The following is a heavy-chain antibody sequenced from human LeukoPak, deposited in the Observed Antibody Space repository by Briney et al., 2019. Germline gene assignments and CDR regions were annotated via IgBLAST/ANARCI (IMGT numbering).Heavy chain of an antibody. CDR1: GNFRSLD. CDR3: TRAARGVITDNWFDP. V-gene: IGHV1-69*05. Sequence: GNFRSLDISWLRIIQEQGLEWMGGIIPIFGTANYAQKFQGRVTITTDESTSTAYMELSSLRSEDTAVYYCTRAARGVITDNWFDPWGQGTLVTVSS. J-gene: IGHJ5*02. D-gene: IGHD3-10*01. CDR2: IIPIFGTA.